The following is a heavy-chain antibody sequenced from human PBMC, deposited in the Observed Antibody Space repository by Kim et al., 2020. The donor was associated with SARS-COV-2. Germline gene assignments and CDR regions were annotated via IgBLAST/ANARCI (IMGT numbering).Heavy chain of an antibody. D-gene: IGHD4-17*01. J-gene: IGHJ4*02. V-gene: IGHV3-33*01. CDR1: GFTFSSYG. Sequence: GGSLRLSCAASGFTFSSYGMHWVRQAPGKGLEWVAVIWYDGSNKYYADSVKGRFTISRDNSKNTLYLQMNSLRAEDTAVYYCARGSTFYGGNPPTDYWGQGTLVTVSS. CDR2: IWYDGSNK. CDR3: ARGSTFYGGNPPTDY.